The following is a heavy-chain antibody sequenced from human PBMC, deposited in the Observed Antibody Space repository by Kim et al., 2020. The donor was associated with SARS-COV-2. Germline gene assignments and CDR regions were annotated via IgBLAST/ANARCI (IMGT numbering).Heavy chain of an antibody. J-gene: IGHJ6*02. CDR2: IWYDGSNK. CDR3: ARDPLKSPAAAIRGPDYGMDV. D-gene: IGHD2-2*01. Sequence: GGSLRLSCAASGFTFSSYGMHWVRQAPGKGLEWVAVIWYDGSNKYYADSVKGRFTISRDNSKNTLYLQMNSLRAEDTAVYYCARDPLKSPAAAIRGPDYGMDVWGQGTTVTVSS. CDR1: GFTFSSYG. V-gene: IGHV3-33*01.